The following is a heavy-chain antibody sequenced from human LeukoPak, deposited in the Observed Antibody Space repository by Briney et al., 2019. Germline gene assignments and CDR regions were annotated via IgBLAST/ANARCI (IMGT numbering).Heavy chain of an antibody. CDR2: ISSSGSTV. D-gene: IGHD3-16*01. CDR1: GFAFWSYE. CDR3: ARDLGRGGY. V-gene: IGHV3-48*03. Sequence: PGGSLRLSCAASGFAFWSYEMNWVRQAPGKGLGWVSYISSSGSTVFYADSVKGRFTISRDNAKNSLSLQLNSLRAEDTAVYYFARDLGRGGYLGQGTLVTVSS. J-gene: IGHJ4*02.